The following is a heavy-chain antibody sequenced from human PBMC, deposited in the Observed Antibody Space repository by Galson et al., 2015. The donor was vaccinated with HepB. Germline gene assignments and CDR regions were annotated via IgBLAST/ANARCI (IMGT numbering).Heavy chain of an antibody. D-gene: IGHD5-18*01. CDR1: GYTLTELS. CDR2: FDPEDGET. Sequence: SVKVSCKVSGYTLTELSMHWVRQAPGKGLEWMGGFDPEDGETIYAQKFQGRVTMTEDTSTDTAYMELSSLRSEDTAVYYCATYDEYSYGYVYWGQGTLVTVSS. CDR3: ATYDEYSYGYVY. V-gene: IGHV1-24*01. J-gene: IGHJ4*02.